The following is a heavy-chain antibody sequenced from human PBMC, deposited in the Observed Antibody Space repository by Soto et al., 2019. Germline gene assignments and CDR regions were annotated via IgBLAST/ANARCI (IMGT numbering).Heavy chain of an antibody. CDR2: ISASGGST. CDR1: GFTFSSYA. V-gene: IGHV3-23*01. J-gene: IGHJ4*02. CDR3: AKDAAWIVVSIDY. D-gene: IGHD3-22*01. Sequence: VQVLESGGGLVQPGGSLRLSCAASGFTFSSYAMSWVRQAPGKGLEWVSAISASGGSTYYADSVKGRFTISRDNSKNTLYLQINSLRAEDTAVYYCAKDAAWIVVSIDYWGQGTLVTVSS.